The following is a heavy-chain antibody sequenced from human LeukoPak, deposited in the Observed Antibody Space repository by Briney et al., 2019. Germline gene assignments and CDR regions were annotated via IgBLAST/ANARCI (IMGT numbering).Heavy chain of an antibody. CDR1: GGSISSGSYY. V-gene: IGHV4-61*02. CDR3: ASSSSGSYYNGFDI. CDR2: IYTSGST. D-gene: IGHD3-10*01. J-gene: IGHJ3*02. Sequence: PSQTLSLTCTVSGGSISSGSYYWSWIRQPAGKGLEWIGRIYTSGSTNYNPSLKSRVTISLDTSKNHFSLKLNSVTAADTAVYYCASSSSGSYYNGFDIWGQGTMVTVAS.